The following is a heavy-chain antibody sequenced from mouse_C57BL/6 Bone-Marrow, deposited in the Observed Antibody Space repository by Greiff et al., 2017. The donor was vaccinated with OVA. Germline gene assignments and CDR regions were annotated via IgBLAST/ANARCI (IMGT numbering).Heavy chain of an antibody. D-gene: IGHD1-1*01. CDR1: GYTFTSYW. CDR3: ARGYYDGSSYDWYYFDY. V-gene: IGHV1-50*01. CDR2: IDPSDSYT. Sequence: QVQLQQPGAELVKPGASVKLSCKASGYTFTSYWMQWVKQRPGTGLEWIGEIDPSDSYTNYHQKFKGKATLTVDTSSSTAYMQLSSLTSEDSAVYYCARGYYDGSSYDWYYFDYGGQGTTLTVSS. J-gene: IGHJ2*01.